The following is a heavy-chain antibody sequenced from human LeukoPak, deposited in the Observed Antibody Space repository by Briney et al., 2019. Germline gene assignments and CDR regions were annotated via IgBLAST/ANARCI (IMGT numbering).Heavy chain of an antibody. Sequence: GGSLRLSCAASGFTFSSYSMNWVRQAPGKGLEWVSSISSSSSYIYYADSVKGRFTISRDNAKNSLYLQMNSLRDDDMALYYCARGNSGSYSQDWFDPWGQGTLVTVSS. CDR3: ARGNSGSYSQDWFDP. D-gene: IGHD1-26*01. V-gene: IGHV3-21*04. CDR2: ISSSSSYI. CDR1: GFTFSSYS. J-gene: IGHJ5*02.